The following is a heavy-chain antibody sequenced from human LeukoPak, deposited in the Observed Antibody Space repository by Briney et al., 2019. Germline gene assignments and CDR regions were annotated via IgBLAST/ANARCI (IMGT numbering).Heavy chain of an antibody. D-gene: IGHD1-26*01. V-gene: IGHV3-15*01. J-gene: IGHJ4*02. CDR1: GFTFSHAW. CDR3: TTYTVGPTTGHFDY. CDR2: IKSKTDGGTT. Sequence: PGGSLRLSCAASGFTFSHAWMSWARQAPGKGLEWVGRIKSKTDGGTTDCAAPVKGRFTISRDDSKNTLYLQMYSLKTEDTAVYYCTTYTVGPTTGHFDYWGQGTLVTVSS.